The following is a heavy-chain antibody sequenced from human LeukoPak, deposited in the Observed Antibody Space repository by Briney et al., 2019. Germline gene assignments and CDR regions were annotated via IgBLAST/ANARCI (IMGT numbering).Heavy chain of an antibody. CDR3: ARAIAMVRGELRDY. J-gene: IGHJ4*02. D-gene: IGHD3-10*01. V-gene: IGHV1-2*02. CDR1: GYTFTGYY. Sequence: GASVKVSCKASGYTFTGYYMHWVRQAPGQGLEWMGWINPNSGGTNYAQKFQGRVTMTRDTSISTAYMELSRLRSDDTAVYYCARAIAMVRGELRDYWGQGTLVTVSS. CDR2: INPNSGGT.